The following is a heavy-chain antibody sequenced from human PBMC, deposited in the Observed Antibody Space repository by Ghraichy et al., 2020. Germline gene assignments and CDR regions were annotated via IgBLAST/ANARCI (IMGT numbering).Heavy chain of an antibody. V-gene: IGHV3-23*01. CDR1: GFTFRSYA. CDR3: AKGLTTVTTDYYYYYGMDV. CDR2: ISGSGGNT. D-gene: IGHD4-11*01. J-gene: IGHJ6*02. Sequence: LSLTCAASGFTFRSYAMSWVRQAPGKGLEWVSAISGSGGNTFYADSVKGRFTISRDNSKNTLYLQMNSLRAEDTAVYYCAKGLTTVTTDYYYYYGMDVWGQGTTVTVSS.